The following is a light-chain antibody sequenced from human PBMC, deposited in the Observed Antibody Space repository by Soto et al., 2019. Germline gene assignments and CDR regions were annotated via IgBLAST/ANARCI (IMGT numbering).Light chain of an antibody. CDR1: QSVSNNY. CDR2: GAS. Sequence: EIGLPQSPCTLSLSAGERSSVSGISSQSVSNNYLAWYQQKPGQAPRLLIYGASNRATGIPDRFSGSGSGTDFTLTISRLEPEDFAVYYCQQYGSSPWTFGQGTK. V-gene: IGKV3-20*01. J-gene: IGKJ1*01. CDR3: QQYGSSPWT.